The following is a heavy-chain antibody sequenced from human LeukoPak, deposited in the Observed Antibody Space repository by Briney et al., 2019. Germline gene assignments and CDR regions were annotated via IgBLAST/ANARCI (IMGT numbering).Heavy chain of an antibody. CDR3: AREVDSAMVNAFDF. J-gene: IGHJ3*01. CDR1: GYTFTYYG. D-gene: IGHD5-18*01. Sequence: ASVTVSFTSSGYTFTYYGINWVRLAPGQGLEWMGWVSVYNGNTRYAQNFQGRLTLTTDTSTNIAYMELMRLRSDDTAVYYCAREVDSAMVNAFDFWGQGTLVTVSS. V-gene: IGHV1-18*01. CDR2: VSVYNGNT.